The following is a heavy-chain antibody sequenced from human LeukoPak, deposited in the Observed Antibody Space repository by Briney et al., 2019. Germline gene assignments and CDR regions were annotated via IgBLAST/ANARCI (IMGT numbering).Heavy chain of an antibody. CDR1: GFTFSSYS. CDR3: ARDDLSITIIPGRFDY. Sequence: GGSLRLSCAASGFTFSSYSMNWVRQAQGKGLEWVSSISSSSSYIYYADSVKGRFTISRDNAKNSLYLQMNSLRAEDTAVYYCARDDLSITIIPGRFDYWGQGTLVTVSS. V-gene: IGHV3-21*01. CDR2: ISSSSSYI. D-gene: IGHD3-10*01. J-gene: IGHJ4*02.